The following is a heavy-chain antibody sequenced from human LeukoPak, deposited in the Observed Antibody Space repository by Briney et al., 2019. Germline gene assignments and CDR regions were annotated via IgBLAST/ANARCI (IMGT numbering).Heavy chain of an antibody. V-gene: IGHV3-21*01. CDR1: GVTFSSVS. CDR3: ARDQGGYCSSTSCWGYDYYYGMDV. Sequence: RGSLRLSCAPSGVTFSSVSMNWGRQAPGEGLEWGSSIIRSSSYIFYADSVKGRFTISRDNAKNSLYLQRNSLRAEDAVGYYCARDQGGYCSSTSCWGYDYYYGMDVWGKGTTVTVSS. CDR2: IIRSSSYI. D-gene: IGHD2-2*03. J-gene: IGHJ6*04.